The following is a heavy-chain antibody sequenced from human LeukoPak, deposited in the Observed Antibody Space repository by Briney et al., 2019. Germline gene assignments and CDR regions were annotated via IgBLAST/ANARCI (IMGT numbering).Heavy chain of an antibody. V-gene: IGHV3-23*01. J-gene: IGHJ1*01. CDR1: GFTFSTYP. D-gene: IGHD4-17*01. CDR3: AKETKLADTTVAYFQD. Sequence: PGGSLRLSCAASGFTFSTYPMAWVRQAAGKGLEWVSLISGSDEKTNYADSVDGRFTVSRDNSKNTLYLQMDSLRAEDTATYYCAKETKLADTTVAYFQDWGQGTLVTVSS. CDR2: ISGSDEKT.